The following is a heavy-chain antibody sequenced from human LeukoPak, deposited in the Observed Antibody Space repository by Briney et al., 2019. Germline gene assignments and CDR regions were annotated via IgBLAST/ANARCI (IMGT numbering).Heavy chain of an antibody. Sequence: PGGSLRLSCAASGFTFSSYEMNWIRQAPGQGLEWVSYISSSGSTIYYADSVKGRFTISRDNAKNSLYLQMNSLRAEDTAVYYCARGSSSWYYFDYWGQGTLVTVSS. CDR2: ISSSGSTI. J-gene: IGHJ4*02. CDR3: ARGSSSWYYFDY. V-gene: IGHV3-48*03. CDR1: GFTFSSYE. D-gene: IGHD6-13*01.